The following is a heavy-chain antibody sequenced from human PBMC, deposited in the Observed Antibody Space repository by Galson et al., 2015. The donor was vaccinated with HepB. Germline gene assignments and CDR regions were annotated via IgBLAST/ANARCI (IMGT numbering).Heavy chain of an antibody. CDR3: ARTDPTSAGFFDY. J-gene: IGHJ4*02. Sequence: SLRLSCAASGFTFSSYSMNWVRQAPGKGLEWVSYISSSSSTIYYADSVKGRFTISRDNAKNSLDLQMNSLRAEDTAVYYCARTDPTSAGFFDYWGQGSLVTVSS. CDR1: GFTFSSYS. V-gene: IGHV3-48*01. D-gene: IGHD6-13*01. CDR2: ISSSSSTI.